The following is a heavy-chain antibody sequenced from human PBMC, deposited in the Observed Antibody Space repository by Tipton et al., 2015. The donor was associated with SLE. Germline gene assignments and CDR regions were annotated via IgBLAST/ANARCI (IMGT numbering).Heavy chain of an antibody. CDR1: GDSVSSNSAA. CDR2: TYYRSKWYN. D-gene: IGHD1-26*01. J-gene: IGHJ4*02. Sequence: QLVQSGPEVKPSQTLSLTCAISGDSVSSNSAAWNWIRQSPSRGLEWLGRTYYRSKWYNDYAVSVKSRITINPDTSKNQFSLQLNSVTPEDTAVYYCARDPNASGSPYYFDYWGQGTLVTVSS. CDR3: ARDPNASGSPYYFDY. V-gene: IGHV6-1*01.